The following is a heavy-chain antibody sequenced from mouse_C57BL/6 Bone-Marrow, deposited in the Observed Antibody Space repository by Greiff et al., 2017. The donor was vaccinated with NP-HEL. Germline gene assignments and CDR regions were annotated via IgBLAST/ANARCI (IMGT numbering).Heavy chain of an antibody. CDR2: IYPGDGDT. V-gene: IGHV1-82*01. J-gene: IGHJ2*01. CDR3: ARCSYNFDY. CDR1: GYAFSSSW. D-gene: IGHD1-1*01. Sequence: VKLQESGPELVKPGASVKISCKASGYAFSSSWMNWVKQRPGKGLEWIGRIYPGDGDTNYNGKFKGKATLTADKSSSTAYMQLSSLTSEDSAVYFCARCSYNFDYWGQGTTLTVSS.